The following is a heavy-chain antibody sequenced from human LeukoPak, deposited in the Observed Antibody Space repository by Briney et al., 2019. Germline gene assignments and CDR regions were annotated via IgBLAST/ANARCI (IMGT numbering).Heavy chain of an antibody. CDR3: ARDGNWNPTKFRANWFDP. D-gene: IGHD1-1*01. V-gene: IGHV4-34*01. CDR2: IYYSGST. Sequence: SETLSLTCAVYGGSFSGYYWSWIRQPPGKGLEWIGSIYYSGSTYYNPSLKSRVTISVDTSKNQFSLKLSSVTAADTAVYYCARDGNWNPTKFRANWFDPWGQGTLVTVSS. CDR1: GGSFSGYY. J-gene: IGHJ5*02.